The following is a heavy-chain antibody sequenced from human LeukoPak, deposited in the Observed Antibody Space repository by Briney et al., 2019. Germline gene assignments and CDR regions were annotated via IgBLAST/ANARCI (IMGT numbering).Heavy chain of an antibody. D-gene: IGHD2-15*01. CDR3: TRDGGEGGSSAFDI. J-gene: IGHJ3*02. Sequence: PGGSLRLSCAASGFTFSDYILDWVRQAPGKGLEWVGRIRRGTNSYTTEYAASVKGRFIISRDDSKNSVYLHMNSLKTEDTAVYHCTRDGGEGGSSAFDIWGQGTMVTVSS. CDR2: IRRGTNSYTT. V-gene: IGHV3-72*01. CDR1: GFTFSDYI.